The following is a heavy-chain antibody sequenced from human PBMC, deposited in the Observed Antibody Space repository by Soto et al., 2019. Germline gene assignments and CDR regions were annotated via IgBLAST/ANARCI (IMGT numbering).Heavy chain of an antibody. V-gene: IGHV3-21*01. J-gene: IGHJ4*02. CDR2: IRNSSSYI. D-gene: IGHD5-18*01. Sequence: GGSLRLSCAASGFTFGSYSMNWVRQAPGKGLEWVSAIRNSSSYIYYADSVKGRFTISRDNSKNSLYLQMNSLRAEDTAVYYCARDRSAMVDYWGQGTLVTVSS. CDR3: ARDRSAMVDY. CDR1: GFTFGSYS.